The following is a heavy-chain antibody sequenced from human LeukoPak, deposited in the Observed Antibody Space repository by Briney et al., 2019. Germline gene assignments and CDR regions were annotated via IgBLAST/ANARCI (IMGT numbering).Heavy chain of an antibody. D-gene: IGHD6-13*01. CDR3: AKAVRYSTTWAAEYFHD. CDR2: ITGDGSDT. J-gene: IGHJ1*01. CDR1: GFTLSSHAYA. V-gene: IGHV3-23*01. Sequence: GGSLRLSCAASGFTLSSHAYAMSWVRQAPGKGLEWVSAITGDGSDTYYANSVKGRFTISRDDSKNTLHLQMNSLRAEDTAVYYCAKAVRYSTTWAAEYFHDWGQGTRVTVSS.